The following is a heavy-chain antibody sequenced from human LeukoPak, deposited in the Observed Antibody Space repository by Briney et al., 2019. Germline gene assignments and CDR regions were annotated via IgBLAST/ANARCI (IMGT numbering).Heavy chain of an antibody. J-gene: IGHJ4*02. CDR2: IKQDGSEK. D-gene: IGHD6-19*01. V-gene: IGHV3-7*03. CDR3: AKDRAFSGKYSNGCIDY. CDR1: GFTFSSYA. Sequence: GGSLRLSCAASGFTFSSYAMSWVRQAPGKGLEWVANIKQDGSEKYYVDSVKGRFTISRDNAKNSLYLQMNSLRAEDTAVYYCAKDRAFSGKYSNGCIDYWGQGTLVTV.